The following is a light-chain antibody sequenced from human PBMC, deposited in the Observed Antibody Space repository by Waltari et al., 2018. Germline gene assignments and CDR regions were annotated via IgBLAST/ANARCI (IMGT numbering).Light chain of an antibody. J-gene: IGLJ1*01. V-gene: IGLV3-21*01. Sequence: SYVLTQPPSVSVAPGETARLTCGGNNIESKSVNWYRQRPGQAPVLVISYASDRPSGIPDRLSGSNSGNTATLTISRVEAGDEADYYCQVWDANTDPGVFGTGTEVTVL. CDR3: QVWDANTDPGV. CDR2: YAS. CDR1: NIESKS.